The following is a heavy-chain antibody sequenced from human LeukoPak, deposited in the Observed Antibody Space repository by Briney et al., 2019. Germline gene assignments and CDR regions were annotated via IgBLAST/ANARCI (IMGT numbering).Heavy chain of an antibody. CDR1: GGSISTAY. D-gene: IGHD6-6*01. Sequence: PSETLSLTCSVSGGSISTAYWSWIRQPPGKGLEWIGYIYYSGSTYYNPSLKSRVTISVDTSKNQFSLKLSSVTAADTAVYYCARVGRIAARPNRLPAVANDYWGQGTLVTVSS. CDR3: ARVGRIAARPNRLPAVANDY. J-gene: IGHJ4*02. V-gene: IGHV4-59*06. CDR2: IYYSGST.